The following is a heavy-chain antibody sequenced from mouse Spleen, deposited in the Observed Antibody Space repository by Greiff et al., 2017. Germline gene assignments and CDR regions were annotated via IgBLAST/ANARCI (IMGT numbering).Heavy chain of an antibody. J-gene: IGHJ2*01. CDR2: INPNNGGT. CDR1: GYTFTDYY. D-gene: IGHD4-1*01. V-gene: IGHV1-26*01. Sequence: EVQLQQSGPELVKPGASVKISCKASGYTFTDYYMNWVKQSHGKSLEWIGDINPNNGGTSYNQKFKGKATLTVDKSSSTAYMELRSLTSEDSAVYYCAREGLGLGDYWGQGTTLTVSS. CDR3: AREGLGLGDY.